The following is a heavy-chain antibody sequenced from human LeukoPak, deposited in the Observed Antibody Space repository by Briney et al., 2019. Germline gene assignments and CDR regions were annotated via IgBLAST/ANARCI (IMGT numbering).Heavy chain of an antibody. CDR1: GYTFTNYG. Sequence: ASVKVSCKASGYTFTNYGMNWVRQAPGQGLEWMGWINTNTGNPTYAQGFTGRFVFSLDASVSTAYLQISSLKAEDTAVYYCARRPYSSSWSFDYWGQGTLVTVSS. D-gene: IGHD6-13*01. J-gene: IGHJ4*02. CDR2: INTNTGNP. V-gene: IGHV7-4-1*02. CDR3: ARRPYSSSWSFDY.